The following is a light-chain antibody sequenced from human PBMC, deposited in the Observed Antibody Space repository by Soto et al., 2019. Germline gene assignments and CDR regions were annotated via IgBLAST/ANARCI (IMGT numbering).Light chain of an antibody. Sequence: DVQMTQSPSFLSASVGDRVTITCRASQNIYTYVSWYQHKTGRPPKLLIYAASSLESGVPSRFSGSGYGTEFNLTISSLQTDDFATYYCQQYNSYSWTFGQGTKVDIK. V-gene: IGKV1-5*01. CDR1: QNIYTY. J-gene: IGKJ1*01. CDR2: AAS. CDR3: QQYNSYSWT.